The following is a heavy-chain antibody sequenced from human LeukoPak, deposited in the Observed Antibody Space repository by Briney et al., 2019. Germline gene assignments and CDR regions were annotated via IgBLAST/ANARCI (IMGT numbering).Heavy chain of an antibody. CDR2: IRYDGSNK. J-gene: IGHJ6*03. CDR1: GFTFSSYG. CDR3: ARLSAYYYGSYFYYYMDV. Sequence: GGSLRLSCAASGFTFSSYGMHWVRRAPGKGLEWVAFIRYDGSNKYYADSVKGRFIISRDNAENSVFLQMNSLRAEDTALYYCARLSAYYYGSYFYYYMDVWGKGTTVTVSS. D-gene: IGHD3-10*01. V-gene: IGHV3-30*02.